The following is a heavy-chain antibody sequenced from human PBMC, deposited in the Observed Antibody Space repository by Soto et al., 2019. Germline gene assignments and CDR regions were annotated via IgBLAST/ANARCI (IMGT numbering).Heavy chain of an antibody. D-gene: IGHD3-16*02. CDR2: ISGSGGST. J-gene: IGHJ4*02. CDR1: GFTFSSYA. V-gene: IGHV3-23*01. CDR3: AKSNDDYIWGSYRFFGRHYFDY. Sequence: GGSLRLSCAASGFTFSSYAMSWVRQAPGKGLEWVSAISGSGGSTYYADSVKGRFTISRDNSKNTLYLQMNSLRAEDTAVYYCAKSNDDYIWGSYRFFGRHYFDYWGQGTLVTVSS.